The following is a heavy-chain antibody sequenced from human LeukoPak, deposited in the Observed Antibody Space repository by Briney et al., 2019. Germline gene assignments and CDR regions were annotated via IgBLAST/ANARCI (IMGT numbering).Heavy chain of an antibody. CDR2: ISGSGDTT. J-gene: IGHJ4*02. D-gene: IGHD3-10*01. V-gene: IGHV3-23*01. CDR3: AKSLGTAMVRGVIDY. Sequence: GGSLRLSCAASEFTFSSYAMSWVRQAPGKGLEWVSAISGSGDTTYYADSVKGRFTISRDNSKNTLYLHMNSLRAEDTAVFHCAKSLGTAMVRGVIDYWGQGTPVTISS. CDR1: EFTFSSYA.